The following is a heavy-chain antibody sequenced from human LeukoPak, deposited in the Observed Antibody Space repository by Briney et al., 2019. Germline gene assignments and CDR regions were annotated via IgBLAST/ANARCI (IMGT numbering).Heavy chain of an antibody. D-gene: IGHD2-15*01. CDR2: IKQDGNEK. CDR3: ARGYCSGSSCYSGFYFDY. J-gene: IGHJ4*02. CDR1: GFTLRSYT. Sequence: GGSLRLSCAASGFTLRSYTMNWVRQAPGKGLEWVANIKQDGNEKYFVDSVKGRFTLSRDNAKNSLYLQMNSLRAEDTAVYYCARGYCSGSSCYSGFYFDYWGQGALVTVSS. V-gene: IGHV3-7*01.